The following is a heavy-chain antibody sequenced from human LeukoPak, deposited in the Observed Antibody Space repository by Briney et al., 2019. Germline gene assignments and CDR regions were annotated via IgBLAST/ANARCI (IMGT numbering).Heavy chain of an antibody. D-gene: IGHD4-11*01. CDR3: ARDRPYSNPPADTYYMDV. Sequence: GGSLRLSCAASGFTFSSYSMNWVRQAPGKGLEWVSYISSSSSTIYYADSVKGRFTISRDNAKNSLYLQMNSLRAEDTAVYYCARDRPYSNPPADTYYMDVWGKGTTVTVSS. J-gene: IGHJ6*03. V-gene: IGHV3-48*04. CDR1: GFTFSSYS. CDR2: ISSSSSTI.